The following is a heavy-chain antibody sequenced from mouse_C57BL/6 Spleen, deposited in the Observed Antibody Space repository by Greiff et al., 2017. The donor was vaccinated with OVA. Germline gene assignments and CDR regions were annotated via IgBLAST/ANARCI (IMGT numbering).Heavy chain of an antibody. D-gene: IGHD1-2*01. CDR1: GYTFTDYY. V-gene: IGHV1-76*01. Sequence: VKLMESGAELVRPGASVKLSCKASGYTFTDYYINWVKQRPGQGLEWIARIYPGSGNTYYNEKFKGKATLTAEKSSSTAYMQLSSLTSEDSAVYFCAREFTTAYYCDYWGQGTTLTVSS. CDR2: IYPGSGNT. J-gene: IGHJ2*01. CDR3: AREFTTAYYCDY.